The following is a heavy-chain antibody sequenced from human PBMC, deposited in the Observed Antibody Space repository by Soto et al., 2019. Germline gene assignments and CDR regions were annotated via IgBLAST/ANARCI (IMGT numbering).Heavy chain of an antibody. CDR3: ARVGSSGWSPDY. CDR2: IFYSGVT. D-gene: IGHD6-19*01. J-gene: IGHJ4*02. CDR1: GGSVSSGSYY. V-gene: IGHV4-61*01. Sequence: SETLSLTCTVSGGSVSSGSYYWTWIRQPPGKGLEWIGYIFYSGVTNYNPSLKSRVTLSVDTSKNQFSLKLRSVTAADTAVYYCARVGSSGWSPDYWGRGTLVTVSS.